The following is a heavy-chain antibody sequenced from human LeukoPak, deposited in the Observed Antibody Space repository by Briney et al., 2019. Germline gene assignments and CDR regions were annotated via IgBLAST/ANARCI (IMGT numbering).Heavy chain of an antibody. CDR3: AKFGRGDFDY. V-gene: IGHV3-30-3*02. CDR2: ISYDGSNK. CDR1: GFTFSSYA. J-gene: IGHJ4*02. D-gene: IGHD3-10*01. Sequence: GGSLRLSCAASGFTFSSYAMHWVRQAPGKGLEWVAVISYDGSNKYYADSVKGRFTISRDNSKNTLYLQMNSLRAEDTAVYYCAKFGRGDFDYWGQGTLVTVSS.